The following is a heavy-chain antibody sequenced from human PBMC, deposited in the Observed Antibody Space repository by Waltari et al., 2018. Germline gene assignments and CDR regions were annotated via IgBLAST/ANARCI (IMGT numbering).Heavy chain of an antibody. CDR1: GGSLSGYY. D-gene: IGHD1-26*01. J-gene: IGHJ3*02. CDR3: ARSWIALILGATSAFDI. V-gene: IGHV4-34*01. CDR2: ITHGGST. Sequence: QLQQWGAGLLKPSETLSLTCAVYGGSLSGYYWSWIRQPPGKGLEGIGEITHGGSTNYNRTFKIVVTIALDTSKNEFSLKLRSVTAADTAVYYCARSWIALILGATSAFDIWGQGTMVTVS.